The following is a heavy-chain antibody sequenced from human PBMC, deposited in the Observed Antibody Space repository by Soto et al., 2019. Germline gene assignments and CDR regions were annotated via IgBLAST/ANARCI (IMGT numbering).Heavy chain of an antibody. CDR3: ASPPCGGDCYFYYYYGMDV. CDR2: ISAYNGNT. CDR1: GYTFTSYG. V-gene: IGHV1-18*04. D-gene: IGHD2-21*02. Sequence: ASVEVSCKXSGYTFTSYGISWVRQAPGQGLEWMGWISAYNGNTNYAQKLQGRVTMTTDTSTSTAYMELRSLRSDDTAVYYCASPPCGGDCYFYYYYGMDVWGQGTTVTVSS. J-gene: IGHJ6*02.